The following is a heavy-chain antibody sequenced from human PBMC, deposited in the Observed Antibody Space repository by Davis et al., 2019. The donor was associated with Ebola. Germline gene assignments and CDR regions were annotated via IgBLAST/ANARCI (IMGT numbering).Heavy chain of an antibody. CDR3: ARLSTYYYDSSGYRILTEDYYFDY. Sequence: ASVKVSCKASGYTFTSYGMNWVRQAPGQGLEWMGWISTYSGNTNYAQKLQGRVTMTRDTSTSTVYMELSSLRSEDTAVYYCARLSTYYYDSSGYRILTEDYYFDYWGQGTLVTVSS. D-gene: IGHD3-22*01. V-gene: IGHV1-18*01. CDR1: GYTFTSYG. CDR2: ISTYSGNT. J-gene: IGHJ4*02.